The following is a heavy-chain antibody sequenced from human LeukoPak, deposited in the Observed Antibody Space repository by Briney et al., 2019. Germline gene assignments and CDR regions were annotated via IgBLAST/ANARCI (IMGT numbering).Heavy chain of an antibody. CDR1: GYSFTSYW. J-gene: IGHJ6*04. D-gene: IGHD2-2*01. CDR3: ASRYCSSTSCPNDYYYGMDV. V-gene: IGHV5-10-1*01. Sequence: GESLKISCKGSGYSFTSYWISWVRQMPGKGLEWMGRIDPSDSYTNYSPSFQGHVTISADKSISTAYLQWSSLKALDTAMYYCASRYCSSTSCPNDYYYGMDVWGKGTTVTVSS. CDR2: IDPSDSYT.